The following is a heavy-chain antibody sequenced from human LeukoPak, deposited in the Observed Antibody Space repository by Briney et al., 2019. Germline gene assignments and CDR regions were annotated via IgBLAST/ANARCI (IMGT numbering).Heavy chain of an antibody. V-gene: IGHV1-69*13. J-gene: IGHJ4*02. CDR1: GGTFSSYA. CDR3: ARGGGEDCSSTSCPFDY. CDR2: IIPIFGTA. Sequence: ASVKVSCKASGGTFSSYAVSWVRQAPGQGLEWMGGIIPIFGTANYAQKFQGRVTITADESTSTAYMELSSLRSEDTAVYYCARGGGEDCSSTSCPFDYWGQGTLVTVSS. D-gene: IGHD2-2*01.